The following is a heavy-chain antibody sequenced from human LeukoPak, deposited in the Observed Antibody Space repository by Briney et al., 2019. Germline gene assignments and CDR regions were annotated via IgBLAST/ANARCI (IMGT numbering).Heavy chain of an antibody. Sequence: SETLSLTCPVSGGPVSSASHYWSRIRQPPGKGLEWIGFGFYSGSTYYNPSLKSRVSISVDTSKNQFSLKLSSVPAADTAVYYCARSPRASSGDFDYWGQGTLVTVSS. CDR3: ARSPRASSGDFDY. CDR1: GGPVSSASHY. CDR2: GFYSGST. J-gene: IGHJ4*02. V-gene: IGHV4-61*01.